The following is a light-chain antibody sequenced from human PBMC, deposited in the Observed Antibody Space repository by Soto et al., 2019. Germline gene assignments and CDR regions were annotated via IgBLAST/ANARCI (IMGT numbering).Light chain of an antibody. CDR2: LAS. V-gene: IGKV1-39*01. J-gene: IGKJ2*01. Sequence: DIQMTQSPSSLSASVGDRVTITCRASQTISRYLNWYQHKPEKAPKLLIFLASTLQSGVPSRFSGSGSGTEFTLTISSLQPEDFATYFCQQTYSTRYTFGQGTKLDIK. CDR1: QTISRY. CDR3: QQTYSTRYT.